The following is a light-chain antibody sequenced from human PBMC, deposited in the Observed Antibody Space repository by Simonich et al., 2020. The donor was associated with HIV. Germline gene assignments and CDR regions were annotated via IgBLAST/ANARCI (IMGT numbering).Light chain of an antibody. J-gene: IGKJ1*01. CDR2: KAS. CDR3: QQYNSDST. CDR1: QGISSY. Sequence: DIQMTQSPSSLSASVGDRVTITCRASQGISSYLNWYQQKPGKAPKLLIYKASSLESGGPSRFSGSGSGTEFTLTISSLQPDDFATYYCQQYNSDSTFGQGTKVEIK. V-gene: IGKV1-5*03.